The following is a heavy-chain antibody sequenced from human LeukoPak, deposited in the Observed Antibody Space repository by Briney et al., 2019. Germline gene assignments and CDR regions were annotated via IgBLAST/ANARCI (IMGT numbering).Heavy chain of an antibody. V-gene: IGHV4-4*07. J-gene: IGHJ4*02. CDR1: GASISACH. CDR3: AIKDGDY. CDR2: IYSSGST. Sequence: SETLSLTCTVSGASISACHWTWFRQPAGKGLEWIGLIYSSGSTLFNPSLKSRVAMSVDLTKNQLSLKLTSVTAADTAMYYCAIKDGDYWGRGTLVTVSS.